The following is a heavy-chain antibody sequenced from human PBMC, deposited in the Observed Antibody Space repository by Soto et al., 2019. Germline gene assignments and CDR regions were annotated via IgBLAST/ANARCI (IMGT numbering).Heavy chain of an antibody. CDR3: ARDEVDSSGYYYWYFDL. J-gene: IGHJ2*01. V-gene: IGHV4-30-2*01. CDR2: IYHSGST. Sequence: QLPLQESGSGLVKPSQTLSLTCAVSGGSISSGGYSWSWIRQPPGKGLEWIGYIYHSGSTYYNPSLKSRVTISVDRSKNQFSLKLSSVTAADTAVYYCARDEVDSSGYYYWYFDLWGRGTLVTVSS. D-gene: IGHD3-22*01. CDR1: GGSISSGGYS.